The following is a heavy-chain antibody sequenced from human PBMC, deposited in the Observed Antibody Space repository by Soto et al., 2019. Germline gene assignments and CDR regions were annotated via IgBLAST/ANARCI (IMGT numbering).Heavy chain of an antibody. CDR2: INHSGST. J-gene: IGHJ4*02. CDR3: VRSSIEPRIFMYPFHY. D-gene: IGHD6-6*01. V-gene: IGHV4-34*01. Sequence: SETLSLTCTVYGGSFSGYYWSWIRQPPGKGLEWIGEINHSGSTNYNPSLKSRVTISLDTSKNQFSLRLSSVTAADTAVYFCVRSSIEPRIFMYPFHYWGLGTLVTV. CDR1: GGSFSGYY.